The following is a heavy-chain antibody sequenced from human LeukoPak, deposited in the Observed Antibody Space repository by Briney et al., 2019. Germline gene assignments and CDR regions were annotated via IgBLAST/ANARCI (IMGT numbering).Heavy chain of an antibody. D-gene: IGHD3-10*01. V-gene: IGHV3-23*01. CDR3: AKDRRYYGSGSYYY. Sequence: GGSLRLSCAASGFTFSSYAMSWVRQAPGKGLEWVSGISGSGGSTYYADSVKGRFTISRDNSKNTLYLQINSLRAEDTAVYYCAKDRRYYGSGSYYYWGQGTLVTVSS. J-gene: IGHJ4*02. CDR1: GFTFSSYA. CDR2: ISGSGGST.